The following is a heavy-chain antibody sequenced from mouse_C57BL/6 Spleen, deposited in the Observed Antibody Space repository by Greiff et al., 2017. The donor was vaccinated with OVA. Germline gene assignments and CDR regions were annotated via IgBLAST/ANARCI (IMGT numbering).Heavy chain of an antibody. V-gene: IGHV10-1*01. J-gene: IGHJ2*01. D-gene: IGHD4-1*02. CDR3: VRATGADY. CDR2: VRSKSNNYAT. Sequence: EADGGLVQPKGSLKLSCAASGFSFNTYAMHWVRQAPGKGLEWVARVRSKSNNYATYYAESVKNRFTISRDDSDSMLYLQMNNSETEDTAMYYCVRATGADYWGQGTTLTVSS. CDR1: GFSFNTYA.